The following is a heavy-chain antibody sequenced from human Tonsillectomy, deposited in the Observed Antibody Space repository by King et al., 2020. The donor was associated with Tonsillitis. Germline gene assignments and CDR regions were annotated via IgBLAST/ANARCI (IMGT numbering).Heavy chain of an antibody. Sequence: VQLVESGGGLVHPGGSLRLSCAASEFTVSSNYMSWVRQAPGKGLEWVSVIYSGGSTYYADSVKGRFTISRDNSKNMLYLQMNSLRAEDTAVYYCASSSGYDILTGYCTLPSTYYGMDVWGQGTTVTVSS. CDR2: IYSGGST. CDR1: EFTVSSNY. CDR3: ASSSGYDILTGYCTLPSTYYGMDV. V-gene: IGHV3-66*01. D-gene: IGHD3-9*01. J-gene: IGHJ6*02.